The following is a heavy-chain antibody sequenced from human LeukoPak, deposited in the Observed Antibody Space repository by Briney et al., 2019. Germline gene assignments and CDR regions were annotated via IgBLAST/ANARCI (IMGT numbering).Heavy chain of an antibody. Sequence: ASVKVSCKVSGYTLTELSVHWGREGPGKGREWMGGFDPEDGETIYAQKFQGRATMTEDTSTDTAYMELSSLRSEDTAVYYCATAIGRWYFDLWGRGTLVTVSS. CDR2: FDPEDGET. V-gene: IGHV1-24*01. J-gene: IGHJ2*01. CDR1: GYTLTELS. D-gene: IGHD3-22*01. CDR3: ATAIGRWYFDL.